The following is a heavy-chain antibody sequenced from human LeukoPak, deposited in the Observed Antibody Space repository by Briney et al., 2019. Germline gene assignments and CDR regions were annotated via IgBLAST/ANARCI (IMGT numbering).Heavy chain of an antibody. V-gene: IGHV4-61*02. CDR3: AREGRIAAAGVYYYYMDV. CDR2: YTSGST. Sequence: YTSGSTNYNPSLKSRVTISVDTSKNQFSLKLSSVTAADTAVYYCAREGRIAAAGVYYYYMDVWGKGTTVTVSS. J-gene: IGHJ6*03. D-gene: IGHD6-13*01.